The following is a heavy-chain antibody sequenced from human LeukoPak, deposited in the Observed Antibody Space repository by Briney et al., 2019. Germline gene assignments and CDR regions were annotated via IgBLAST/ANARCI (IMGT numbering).Heavy chain of an antibody. CDR1: GGSISSYY. D-gene: IGHD2-15*01. CDR3: ARDGGYCSGGSCYNDV. V-gene: IGHV4-59*12. Sequence: SETLSLTCTVSGGSISSYYWSWVRQPPGKGLEWIGEIYHSGSTNYNPSLKSRVTISVDKSKNQFSLKLSSVTAADTAVYYCARDGGYCSGGSCYNDVWGQGTTVTVSS. CDR2: IYHSGST. J-gene: IGHJ6*02.